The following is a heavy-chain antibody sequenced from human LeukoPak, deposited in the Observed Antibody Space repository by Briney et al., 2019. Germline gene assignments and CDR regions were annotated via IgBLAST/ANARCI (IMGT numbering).Heavy chain of an antibody. CDR3: ARGRRAPYSYCSSTSCYVNWFDP. V-gene: IGHV4-31*03. D-gene: IGHD2-2*01. J-gene: IGHJ5*02. CDR2: IYYSGST. Sequence: SQTLSLTCTVSGGSISSGGCYWSWIRQHPGKGLEWIGYIYYSGSTYYNPSLKSRGTISVDTSKNQFSLKLSSVTAADTAVYYCARGRRAPYSYCSSTSCYVNWFDPWGQGTLVTVSS. CDR1: GGSISSGGCY.